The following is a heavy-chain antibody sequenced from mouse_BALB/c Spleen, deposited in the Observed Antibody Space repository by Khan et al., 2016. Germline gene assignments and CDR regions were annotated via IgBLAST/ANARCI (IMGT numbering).Heavy chain of an antibody. CDR3: ASYYDYDGGFAY. J-gene: IGHJ3*01. V-gene: IGHV2-6-7*01. D-gene: IGHD2-4*01. Sequence: VQLQESGPGLVAPSQSLSITCTVSGFSITGFAVNWVRQPPGTGLEWLGVIWGDGSPDYDSALKSRLSISKDDSKSQVFLKMNSLQTDDTARYYCASYYDYDGGFAYWGQGTLVTVSA. CDR1: GFSITGFA. CDR2: IWGDGSP.